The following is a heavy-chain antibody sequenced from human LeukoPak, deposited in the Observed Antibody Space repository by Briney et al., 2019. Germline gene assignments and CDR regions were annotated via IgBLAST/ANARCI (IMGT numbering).Heavy chain of an antibody. J-gene: IGHJ5*02. CDR2: INPNSGGT. V-gene: IGHV1-2*02. Sequence: ASVKVSCKASGYTFTGYYMHWVRQAPGEGLEWMGWINPNSGGTNYAQKFQGRVTMTRDTSISTAYMELGRLRSDDTAVYYCHIVVVPRKTTFDPWGQGTLVTVSS. D-gene: IGHD2-2*01. CDR3: HIVVVPRKTTFDP. CDR1: GYTFTGYY.